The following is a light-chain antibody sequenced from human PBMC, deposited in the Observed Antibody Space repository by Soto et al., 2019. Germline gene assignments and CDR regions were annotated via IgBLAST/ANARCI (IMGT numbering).Light chain of an antibody. Sequence: DIQMTQSPSTLSAAVIDRVTSTCRASQSISDWLAWYQQKPGKAPKLLIYDASSLESGVPSRFSGSGSGTEFTLTISSLQPDDFATYYCQQYNSYPWTFGQGTKVDIK. CDR2: DAS. CDR3: QQYNSYPWT. V-gene: IGKV1-5*01. J-gene: IGKJ1*01. CDR1: QSISDW.